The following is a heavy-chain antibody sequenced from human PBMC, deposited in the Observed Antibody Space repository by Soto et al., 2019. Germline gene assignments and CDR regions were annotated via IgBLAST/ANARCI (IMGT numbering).Heavy chain of an antibody. Sequence: GSLRLSCAASGFTFSSYAMSWVRQAPGKGLEWVSAISGSGGSTYYADSVKGRFTISRDNSKNTLYLQMNSLRAEDTAVYYCARNLGIEYYYDSSGYRAIDYWGQGTLVKSPQ. CDR3: ARNLGIEYYYDSSGYRAIDY. CDR2: ISGSGGST. D-gene: IGHD3-22*01. V-gene: IGHV3-23*01. CDR1: GFTFSSYA. J-gene: IGHJ4*02.